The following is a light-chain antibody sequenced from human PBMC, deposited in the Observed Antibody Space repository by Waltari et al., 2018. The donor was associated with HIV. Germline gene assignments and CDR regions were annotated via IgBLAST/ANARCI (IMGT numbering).Light chain of an antibody. V-gene: IGKV4-1*01. Sequence: DIVMTQSPDSLAVSLGERATIDCKSSQSVLYSSNNQNYLAWYQQRPGQSPRMIIYWSSTREAGVPDRFSGSGSGTDFNLTISSLQAEDVAVYYCQQYFTTPWTFGQGTKVEIK. CDR3: QQYFTTPWT. J-gene: IGKJ1*01. CDR1: QSVLYSSNNQNY. CDR2: WSS.